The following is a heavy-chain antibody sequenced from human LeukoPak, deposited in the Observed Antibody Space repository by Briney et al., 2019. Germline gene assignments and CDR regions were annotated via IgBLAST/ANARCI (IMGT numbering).Heavy chain of an antibody. J-gene: IGHJ6*02. V-gene: IGHV3-11*01. Sequence: GGSLRLSCAASGFTFSDYYMSWIRQAPGKGLEWVSYISSSGSTIYYADSVKGRFTISRDNAKNSLYPQMNSLRAEDTAVYYCASTAIAARPGYYYYGMDVWGQGTTVTVSS. CDR2: ISSSGSTI. D-gene: IGHD6-6*01. CDR1: GFTFSDYY. CDR3: ASTAIAARPGYYYYGMDV.